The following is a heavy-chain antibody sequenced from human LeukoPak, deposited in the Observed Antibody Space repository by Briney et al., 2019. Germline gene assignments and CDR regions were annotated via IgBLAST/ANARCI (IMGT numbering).Heavy chain of an antibody. CDR2: IYYSGNT. Sequence: SETLSLTCTVSGGSISSYYWSWIRQPPGKGLEWIGYIYYSGNTNYNPSLKSRVTISVDTSKNQFSLKLSSVTAADTAVYYCARGAADIVGATPPDYWGQGTLVTVSS. CDR1: GGSISSYY. J-gene: IGHJ4*02. D-gene: IGHD1-26*01. CDR3: ARGAADIVGATPPDY. V-gene: IGHV4-59*01.